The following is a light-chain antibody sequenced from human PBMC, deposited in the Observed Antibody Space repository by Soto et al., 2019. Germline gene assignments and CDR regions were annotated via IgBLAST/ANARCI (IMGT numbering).Light chain of an antibody. CDR3: QSYDSSLIHVV. V-gene: IGLV1-40*01. J-gene: IGLJ2*01. Sequence: QSVLTQPPSVSGAPGQRVTIPCTGSSSNIGSYYDVHWYQQLPGTVPKLLIYGDNNRPSGVPDRFSGSKSGTSASLAITGLEAEEEANYYCQSYDSSLIHVVFGGGTKVTVL. CDR2: GDN. CDR1: SSNIGSYYD.